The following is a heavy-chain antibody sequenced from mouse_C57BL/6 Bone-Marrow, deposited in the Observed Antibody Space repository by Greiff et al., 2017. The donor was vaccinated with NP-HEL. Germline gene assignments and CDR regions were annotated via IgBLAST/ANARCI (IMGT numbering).Heavy chain of an antibody. CDR2: ILPNIGST. J-gene: IGHJ4*01. CDR3: ARFCPYDYDGGAYAMDY. V-gene: IGHV1-64*01. CDR1: GYTFTSYW. Sequence: QVQLQQPGAELVKPGASVKLSCKASGYTFTSYWMHWVKQRPGQGLEWIGMILPNIGSTNYNEKFKSKATLTVDQSSRTSYMQLSSLTSEDSAVYYCARFCPYDYDGGAYAMDYWGQGTSVTVSS. D-gene: IGHD2-4*01.